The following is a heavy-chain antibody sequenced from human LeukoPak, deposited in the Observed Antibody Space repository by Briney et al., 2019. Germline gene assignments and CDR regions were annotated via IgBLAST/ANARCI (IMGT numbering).Heavy chain of an antibody. J-gene: IGHJ4*02. CDR2: ISYDGSNK. CDR3: ARMGIAVAGVFDY. Sequence: GGSLRLSCAASGFTFSSYAMHWVRQAPGKGLEWVAVISYDGSNKYYADSVKGRFTISRDNSKNTLYLQMYSLRAEDTAVYYCARMGIAVAGVFDYWGQGTLVTVSS. D-gene: IGHD6-19*01. V-gene: IGHV3-30*04. CDR1: GFTFSSYA.